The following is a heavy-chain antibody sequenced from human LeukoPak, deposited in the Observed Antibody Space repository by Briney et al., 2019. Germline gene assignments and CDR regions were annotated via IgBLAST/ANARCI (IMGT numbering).Heavy chain of an antibody. CDR1: GGSISSYY. CDR3: ASAGIAVAGTNYFDY. V-gene: IGHV4-59*01. Sequence: LETLSLTCTVSGGSISSYYWSWIRQPPGKGLEWIGYIYYSGSTNYNPSLKSRVTISVDTSKNQFSLKLSSVTAADTAVYYCASAGIAVAGTNYFDYWGQGTLVTVSS. D-gene: IGHD6-19*01. CDR2: IYYSGST. J-gene: IGHJ4*02.